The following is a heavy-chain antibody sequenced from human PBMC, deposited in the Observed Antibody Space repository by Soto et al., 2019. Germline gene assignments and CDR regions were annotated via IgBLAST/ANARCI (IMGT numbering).Heavy chain of an antibody. CDR2: IDPIDSKT. Sequence: GESLKISCKGSGYNFDTYWINWVRQTPGKGLEWMGRIDPIDSKTKYSPSLEGHITISVDKSVSTTYLQWSSLKASDTAIYYCARRIAAAGGYYYYAFDVWGQGTAVTVSS. CDR3: ARRIAAAGGYYYYAFDV. J-gene: IGHJ6*02. CDR1: GYNFDTYW. V-gene: IGHV5-10-1*01. D-gene: IGHD6-13*01.